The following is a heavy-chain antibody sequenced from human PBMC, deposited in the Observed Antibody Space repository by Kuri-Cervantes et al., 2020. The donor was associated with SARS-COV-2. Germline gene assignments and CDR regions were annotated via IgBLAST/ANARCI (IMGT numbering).Heavy chain of an antibody. CDR1: GFLFSASA. CDR2: VRGKANNYAT. D-gene: IGHD1-26*01. V-gene: IGHV3-73*01. CDR3: AKAEGELPYYYYYMDV. J-gene: IGHJ6*03. Sequence: GGSLRLSCEVSGFLFSASAIHWVRQASGKGLEWVGRVRGKANNYATAYAASVKGRFTISRDDSKNMAYLQMNSLKTEDTAVYYCAKAEGELPYYYYYMDVWGKGTTVTVSS.